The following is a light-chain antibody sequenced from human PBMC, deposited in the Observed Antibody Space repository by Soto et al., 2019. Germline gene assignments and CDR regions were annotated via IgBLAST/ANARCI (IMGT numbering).Light chain of an antibody. CDR1: NSDIGAGYD. Sequence: QSVLTQPPSVSGAPGQRVTISCTGSNSDIGAGYDVHWYQQLPGTAPKLVIYANNNRPSGVPDRFSDSKSGTSASLDITGLQADDEADYYCQSYDSSLRGVFGTGTKLTVL. CDR3: QSYDSSLRGV. V-gene: IGLV1-40*01. CDR2: ANN. J-gene: IGLJ1*01.